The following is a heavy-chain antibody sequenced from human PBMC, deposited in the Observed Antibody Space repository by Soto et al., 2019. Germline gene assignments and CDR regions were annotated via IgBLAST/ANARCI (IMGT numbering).Heavy chain of an antibody. CDR1: GGSISSYY. D-gene: IGHD3-22*01. V-gene: IGHV4-59*01. CDR2: IYYSGST. CDR3: ATSRRNYYDSSGYPQYFQH. Sequence: SETLSLTCTVSGGSISSYYWSWIRQPPGKGLEWIGYIYYSGSTNYNPSLKSRVTISVDTSKNQFSLKLSSVTAADTAVYYCATSRRNYYDSSGYPQYFQHWGQGTLVTVSS. J-gene: IGHJ1*01.